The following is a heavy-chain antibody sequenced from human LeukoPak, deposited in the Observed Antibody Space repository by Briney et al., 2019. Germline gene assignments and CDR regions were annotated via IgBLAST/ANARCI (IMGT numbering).Heavy chain of an antibody. Sequence: GASLKISCKGSGYSFTSYWIGWVRPMPGKGLEWMGIIYPGDSDTRYSPSFQGQVTISADKSISTAYLQWSSLKASDTAMYYCARARQYYYDSSGKTNWFDPWGQGTLVTVSS. CDR1: GYSFTSYW. D-gene: IGHD3-22*01. CDR2: IYPGDSDT. CDR3: ARARQYYYDSSGKTNWFDP. J-gene: IGHJ5*02. V-gene: IGHV5-51*01.